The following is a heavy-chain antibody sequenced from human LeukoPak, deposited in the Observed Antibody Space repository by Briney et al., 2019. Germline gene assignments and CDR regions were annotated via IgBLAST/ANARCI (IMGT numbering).Heavy chain of an antibody. D-gene: IGHD1-26*01. J-gene: IGHJ4*02. CDR3: AKDQWELLYYFDH. CDR1: GFTFSIYA. Sequence: PGGSLRLSCAASGFTFSIYAMHWVRQAPGKGLGWVAVISYDGSNKYYADSVKGRFTISRDNSKNTLDLQMNSLRAEDTAVYYCAKDQWELLYYFDHWGQGTLVTVSS. V-gene: IGHV3-30*18. CDR2: ISYDGSNK.